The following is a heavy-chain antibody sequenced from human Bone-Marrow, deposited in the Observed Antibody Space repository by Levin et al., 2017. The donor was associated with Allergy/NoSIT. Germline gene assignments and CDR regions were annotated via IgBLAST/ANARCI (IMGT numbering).Heavy chain of an antibody. CDR1: GDSISSYY. CDR2: IHYKANS. CDR3: AREKDCSGGPCYHASWFDT. V-gene: IGHV4-59*01. D-gene: IGHD2-15*01. Sequence: MASETLSLVCSVFGDSISSYYWSWIRQAPGKGLEWIGNIHYKANSNYNPSLKSRVSISVETSKNQCSLKLTSVTAADTAVYYCAREKDCSGGPCYHASWFDTWGQGTPVTVSS. J-gene: IGHJ5*02.